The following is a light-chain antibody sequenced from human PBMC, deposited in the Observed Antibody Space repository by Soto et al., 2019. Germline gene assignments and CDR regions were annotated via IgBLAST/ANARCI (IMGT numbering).Light chain of an antibody. CDR2: ATS. Sequence: DIPMTQSPTSLSASVGDRVTITCRASQNIRSYLNWYQQIPGKAPHLLIYATSILQTGVPSRFSGSGTGTDFTLTINGLQPEDFATYYCQQGYTTRWTFGQGTKVDIK. V-gene: IGKV1-39*01. J-gene: IGKJ1*01. CDR3: QQGYTTRWT. CDR1: QNIRSY.